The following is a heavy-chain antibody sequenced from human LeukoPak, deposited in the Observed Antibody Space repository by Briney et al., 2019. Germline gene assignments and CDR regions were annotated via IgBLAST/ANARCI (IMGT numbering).Heavy chain of an antibody. J-gene: IGHJ5*02. CDR2: ISSDSGAI. CDR1: GLTRSTYS. CDR3: ARAAQPGFDP. V-gene: IGHV3-48*01. D-gene: IGHD1-14*01. Sequence: SGGSLRLXCGASGLTRSTYSMKWVRPAPGKWLEWVSYISSDSGAISYADSVKGRFTISRDNAKNSLYLQMHSLRAEDTAVYYCARAAQPGFDPWGQGTLVTVSS.